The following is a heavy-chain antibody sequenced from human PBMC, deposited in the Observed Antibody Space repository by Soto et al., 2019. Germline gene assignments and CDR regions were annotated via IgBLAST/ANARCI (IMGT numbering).Heavy chain of an antibody. CDR1: GFTFSSYS. V-gene: IGHV3-21*01. D-gene: IGHD5-12*01. CDR3: ARDLLSGYPYYYYYGMDV. J-gene: IGHJ6*02. CDR2: ISSSSSYI. Sequence: GGSLRLSCAASGFTFSSYSMNWVRQAPGKGLEWVSSISSSSSYIYYADSVKGRFTISRDNAKNSLYLQMNSLRAEDTAVYYCARDLLSGYPYYYYYGMDVWGQGTTVTVS.